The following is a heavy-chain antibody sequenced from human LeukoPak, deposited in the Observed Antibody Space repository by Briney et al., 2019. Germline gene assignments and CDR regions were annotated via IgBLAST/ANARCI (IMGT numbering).Heavy chain of an antibody. CDR2: INTNTGIP. CDR3: ARDLVSAGFDI. D-gene: IGHD6-6*01. J-gene: IGHJ3*02. Sequence: ASVKVSCKAFGYTFSSHAMNWVRQAPGQGLELMGWINTNTGIPTYAQGFAGRFVFSLDTPVTTAYLQITSLKAEDTAVYYCARDLVSAGFDIWGQGTMVTVSS. V-gene: IGHV7-4-1*02. CDR1: GYTFSSHA.